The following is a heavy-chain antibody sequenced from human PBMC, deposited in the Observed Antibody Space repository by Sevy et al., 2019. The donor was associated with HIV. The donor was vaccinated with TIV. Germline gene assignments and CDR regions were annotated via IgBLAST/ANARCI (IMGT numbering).Heavy chain of an antibody. CDR3: ARAEGRRYFDPSGWFDP. CDR1: GFAFSTYG. J-gene: IGHJ5*02. V-gene: IGHV3-33*01. Sequence: GGSLRLSCTASGFAFSTYGMHWVRQAPGKGLEWVAVIWYDGSNKYYGDSVKGRFTISRDNSKNTVYLQMNSLRAEDTALYYCARAEGRRYFDPSGWFDPWGQGTLVTVSS. D-gene: IGHD3-9*01. CDR2: IWYDGSNK.